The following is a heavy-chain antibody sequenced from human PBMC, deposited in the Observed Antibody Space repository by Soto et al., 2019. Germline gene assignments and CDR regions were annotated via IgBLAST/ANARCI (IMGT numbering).Heavy chain of an antibody. Sequence: GESLKISCAASGFTFSNYAMHWVRQAPGKGLEWVALISYDGSNKDYADYVKGRFTISRDNSRNTLFLQMNSLRDYDTAVYYCARVPARPTAFDYWGQGTLVTVSS. CDR1: GFTFSNYA. V-gene: IGHV3-30-3*01. CDR3: ARVPARPTAFDY. J-gene: IGHJ4*02. CDR2: ISYDGSNK.